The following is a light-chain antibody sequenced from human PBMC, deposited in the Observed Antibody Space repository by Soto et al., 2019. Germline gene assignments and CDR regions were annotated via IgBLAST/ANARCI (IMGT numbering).Light chain of an antibody. CDR1: QGIRND. Sequence: AIQLTQSPSSLSASVGDRVTLTCRASQGIRNDLVWFQQNPGKAPKLLIYATSTLQSGVPSRVSCSGSGTYFTLTISSLKPEDFEAYYCLQDYNCPFTFGRGTKVDI. V-gene: IGKV1-6*02. CDR3: LQDYNCPFT. CDR2: ATS. J-gene: IGKJ3*01.